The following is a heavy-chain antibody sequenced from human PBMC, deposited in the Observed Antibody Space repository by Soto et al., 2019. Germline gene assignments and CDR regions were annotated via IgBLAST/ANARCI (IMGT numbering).Heavy chain of an antibody. CDR3: ARGIDEGVNY. CDR2: MNPNNGDT. V-gene: IGHV1-8*02. CDR1: GYTFTSYD. J-gene: IGHJ4*02. Sequence: GASVKVSCKASGYTFTSYDINWVRQASGQGLEWMGWMNPNNGDTDYAQNFQARVTMTRDTSTSTAYMELTSLTFEDTAIYFCARGIDEGVNYWGQGTLVTVSS. D-gene: IGHD3-10*01.